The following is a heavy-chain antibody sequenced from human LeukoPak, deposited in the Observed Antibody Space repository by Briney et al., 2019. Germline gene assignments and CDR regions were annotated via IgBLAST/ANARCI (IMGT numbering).Heavy chain of an antibody. CDR1: GLTFSSYA. J-gene: IGHJ6*03. D-gene: IGHD3-10*01. CDR3: AREGKIFYGSGSYWAHDYYYYMDV. CDR2: ISSDASNK. V-gene: IGHV3-30*04. Sequence: GGSLRLSCAGSGLTFSSYALHWVRQAPGKGLEWVAVISSDASNKYYADSVKGRFTISRDNSKTTLYLQMNSLRAEDTAVYYCAREGKIFYGSGSYWAHDYYYYMDVWGKGTTVTVSS.